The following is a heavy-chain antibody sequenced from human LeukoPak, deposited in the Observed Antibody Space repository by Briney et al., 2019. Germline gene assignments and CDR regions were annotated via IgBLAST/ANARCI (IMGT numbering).Heavy chain of an antibody. V-gene: IGHV3-74*01. CDR3: ARDSFDWTYYRGFDY. D-gene: IGHD1-26*01. J-gene: IGHJ4*02. CDR1: GFTFSTYW. Sequence: RAGGSLRLSCAGSGFTFSTYWMHWVRQAPGKGLVWVSRISSDGRSTSYADSVKGRFTTSRDNAKNTLSLQMNSLRAEDTALYYCARDSFDWTYYRGFDYWGQGTLVTVSS. CDR2: ISSDGRST.